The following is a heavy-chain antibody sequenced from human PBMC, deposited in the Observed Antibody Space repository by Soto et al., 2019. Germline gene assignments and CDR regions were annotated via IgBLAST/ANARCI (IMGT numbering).Heavy chain of an antibody. Sequence: EVQLVESGGGLVKPGGSLRLSCAASGFTFSNAWMNLVRQAPGKGLEWVGRIKSKTDGGTTDYAARVKGRFTISRDDSKNTLYLQMTSLKTADTAVYYCTTDVFNGHDFYYYYYGMDVWGQGTTVTVSS. J-gene: IGHJ6*02. V-gene: IGHV3-15*07. CDR2: IKSKTDGGTT. CDR1: GFTFSNAW. D-gene: IGHD2-8*01. CDR3: TTDVFNGHDFYYYYYGMDV.